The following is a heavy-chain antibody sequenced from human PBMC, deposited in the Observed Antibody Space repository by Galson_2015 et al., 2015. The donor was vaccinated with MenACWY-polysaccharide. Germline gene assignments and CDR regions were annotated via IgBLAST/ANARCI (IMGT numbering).Heavy chain of an antibody. CDR1: GGSISSGGFS. Sequence: TLSLTCAVSGGSISSGGFSWSWIRQPPGKGLEWIGKIYHSGRAGSNPSLKSRVTISVDGSKNQFSLELNSVTAADTAVYYCARDSFDNTLVQHDAFDVWGQGTMVTVSS. J-gene: IGHJ3*01. V-gene: IGHV4-30-2*01. D-gene: IGHD1-1*01. CDR3: ARDSFDNTLVQHDAFDV. CDR2: IYHSGRA.